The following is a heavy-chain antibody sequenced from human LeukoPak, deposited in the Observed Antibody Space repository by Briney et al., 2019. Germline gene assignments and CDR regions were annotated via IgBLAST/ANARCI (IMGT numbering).Heavy chain of an antibody. D-gene: IGHD6-19*01. CDR1: GFTFSSYW. CDR2: IKQDGSDK. V-gene: IGHV3-7*01. J-gene: IGHJ4*02. Sequence: GSLRLSCAASGFTFSSYWMSWVRQAPGKGLEWVANIKQDGSDKYYVDSVKGRFTISRDNAKNSLFLQMNSLRAEDTAVYYCARGPAAGNLLGYWGQGTLVTVSS. CDR3: ARGPAAGNLLGY.